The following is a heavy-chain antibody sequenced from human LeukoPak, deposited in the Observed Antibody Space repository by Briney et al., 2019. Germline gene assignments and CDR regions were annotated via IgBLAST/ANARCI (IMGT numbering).Heavy chain of an antibody. CDR2: IYGNDDK. CDR3: VHRTTVTSVDH. Sequence: ESGPTLVKPTQTLTLTCTFSGFSLSTHTVVVGWVRQPPGKALEWLTFIYGNDDKRYSPSLGSRLTITKDTSKSQVVLTLRDIDYADTGTYFCVHRTTVTSVDHWGQGTLVTVYS. D-gene: IGHD4-17*01. V-gene: IGHV2-5*04. CDR1: GFSLSTHTVV. J-gene: IGHJ4*02.